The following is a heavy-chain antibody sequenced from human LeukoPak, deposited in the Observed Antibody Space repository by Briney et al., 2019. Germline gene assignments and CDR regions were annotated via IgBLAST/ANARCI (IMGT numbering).Heavy chain of an antibody. J-gene: IGHJ4*02. D-gene: IGHD2-15*01. CDR1: GYTFTYYY. V-gene: IGHV1-2*02. CDR3: AGASVENTLRIDDY. CDR2: INPYSGDT. Sequence: ASVKVSCKASGYTFTYYYMHWVRQAPGQGLEWMGWINPYSGDTNYAQKFQGRVTMTRDTSITTAYMDLSRLKSDDTAVYYCAGASVENTLRIDDYWGQGTLVTVSS.